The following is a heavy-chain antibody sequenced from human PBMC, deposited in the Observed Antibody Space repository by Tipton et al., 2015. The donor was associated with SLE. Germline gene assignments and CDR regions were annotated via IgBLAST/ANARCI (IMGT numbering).Heavy chain of an antibody. CDR3: ARGFYYDVWTDYHNDKGPKTYYFDS. CDR2: IYYSGST. CDR1: GGSISSYY. J-gene: IGHJ4*02. V-gene: IGHV4-59*12. D-gene: IGHD3-9*01. Sequence: TLSLTCTVSGGSISSYYWSWIRQPPGKGLEWIGYIYYSGSTNYNPSLKSRVTISLDTSKNQFSLRLSSVTAADTAVYFCARGFYYDVWTDYHNDKGPKTYYFDSWGQGTLVPVSS.